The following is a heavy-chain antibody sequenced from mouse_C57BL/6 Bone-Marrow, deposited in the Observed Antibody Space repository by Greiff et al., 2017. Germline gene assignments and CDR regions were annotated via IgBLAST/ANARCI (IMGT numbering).Heavy chain of an antibody. CDR2: IDPENGDT. D-gene: IGHD2-2*01. V-gene: IGHV14-4*01. CDR1: GFNIKDDY. CDR3: TTRSTMVTTGVLFDY. J-gene: IGHJ2*01. Sequence: EVKLQESGAELVRPGASVKLSCTASGFNIKDDYMHWVKQRPEQGLEWIGWIDPENGDTEYASKFQGKATITADTSSNTAYLQLSSLTSEDTAVYYCTTRSTMVTTGVLFDYWGQGTTLTVSS.